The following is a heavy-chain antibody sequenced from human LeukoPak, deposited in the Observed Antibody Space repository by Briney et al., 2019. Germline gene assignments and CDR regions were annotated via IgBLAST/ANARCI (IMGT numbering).Heavy chain of an antibody. CDR1: GGTFSSYA. CDR3: ARDLDGGNDAFDI. D-gene: IGHD4-23*01. J-gene: IGHJ3*02. CDR2: IIPIFGTA. Sequence: SVKVSCKASGGTFSSYAISWVRQAPGQGLEWMGGIIPIFGTANSAQKFQGRVTVTTDESTSTAYMELSSLRSEDTAVYYCARDLDGGNDAFDIWGQGTMVTVSS. V-gene: IGHV1-69*05.